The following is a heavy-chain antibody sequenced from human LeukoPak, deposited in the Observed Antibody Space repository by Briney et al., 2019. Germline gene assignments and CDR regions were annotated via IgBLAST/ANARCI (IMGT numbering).Heavy chain of an antibody. D-gene: IGHD5-18*01. CDR3: ARAYFDSYGFFDY. J-gene: IGHJ4*02. Sequence: PSETLSLTCIVSGGSISSSSYYWGWIRQPPGKGLEWIGNIYYSGSTYYNPSLKSRVTISVDTSKNQFSLKLSSVTAADTALYYCARAYFDSYGFFDYWGQGTLVTVSS. CDR2: IYYSGST. V-gene: IGHV4-39*07. CDR1: GGSISSSSYY.